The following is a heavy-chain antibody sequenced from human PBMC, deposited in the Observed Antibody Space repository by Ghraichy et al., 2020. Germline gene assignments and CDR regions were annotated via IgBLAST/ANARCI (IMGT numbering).Heavy chain of an antibody. CDR1: GGSFRGYY. D-gene: IGHD5-12*01. CDR2: INHSGST. Sequence: SETLSLTCAADGGSFRGYYWRWVRQSPGKGLEWIGQINHSGSTNYNPSLKSRVTISVDTSKNEFSLKMTSVTAADTAIYYCARGNPTMNDYFGSSCQGTLVTVSS. CDR3: ARGNPTMNDYFGS. V-gene: IGHV4-34*01. J-gene: IGHJ4*02.